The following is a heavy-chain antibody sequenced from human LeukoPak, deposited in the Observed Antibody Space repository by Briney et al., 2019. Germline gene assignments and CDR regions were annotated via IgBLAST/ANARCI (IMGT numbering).Heavy chain of an antibody. Sequence: ASVKVSCKASGYTFTSYYMHWVRQAPGQGLEWMGWINTHTGNPTYAQGFTGRFVFSLDTSVSTAYLQISSLKTEDTAVYYCARENGYSYGYWGQGTLVTVSS. CDR2: INTHTGNP. CDR3: ARENGYSYGY. D-gene: IGHD5-18*01. V-gene: IGHV7-4-1*02. J-gene: IGHJ4*02. CDR1: GYTFTSYY.